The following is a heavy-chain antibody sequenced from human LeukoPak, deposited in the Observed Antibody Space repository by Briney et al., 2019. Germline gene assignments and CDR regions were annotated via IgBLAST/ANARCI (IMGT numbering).Heavy chain of an antibody. V-gene: IGHV3-9*01. D-gene: IGHD3-22*01. J-gene: IGHJ4*02. CDR3: AKDIGSSGYYYPDY. Sequence: PGGSLRLSCAASGFTFSSYSMNWVRQAPGKGLEWVSGISWNSGSIGYADSVKGRFTISRDNAKNSLYLQMNSLRAEDTALYYCAKDIGSSGYYYPDYWGQGTLVTVSS. CDR2: ISWNSGSI. CDR1: GFTFSSYS.